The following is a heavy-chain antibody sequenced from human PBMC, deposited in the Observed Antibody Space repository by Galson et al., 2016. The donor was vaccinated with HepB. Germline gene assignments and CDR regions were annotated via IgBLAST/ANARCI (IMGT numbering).Heavy chain of an antibody. D-gene: IGHD2/OR15-2a*01. V-gene: IGHV3-48*02. CDR2: ISTGGNTI. J-gene: IGHJ3*01. CDR3: ARDLISPSGNAFDL. CDR1: GFTFSNYI. Sequence: SLRLSCAASGFTFSNYIMHWVRQAPGKGLEWLSYISTGGNTIYYADSVKGRFTISRDNAKNSLYLQMNSLRDEDMAVYYCARDLISPSGNAFDLWGQGTMVTVAS.